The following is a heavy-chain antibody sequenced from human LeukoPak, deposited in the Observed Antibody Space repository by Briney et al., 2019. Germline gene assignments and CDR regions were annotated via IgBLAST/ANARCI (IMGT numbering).Heavy chain of an antibody. CDR1: GFTFSSYS. CDR2: ISSSSSTI. CDR3: ARGSYDYVWGCYRYRSPPDFFDY. V-gene: IGHV3-48*04. D-gene: IGHD3-16*02. Sequence: GGSLRLSCAASGFTFSSYSMNWVRQAPGKGLEWVSYISSSSSTIYYADSVKGRFTISRDNAKNSLYLQMNSLRAEDTAVYYCARGSYDYVWGCYRYRSPPDFFDYWGQGTLVTVSS. J-gene: IGHJ4*02.